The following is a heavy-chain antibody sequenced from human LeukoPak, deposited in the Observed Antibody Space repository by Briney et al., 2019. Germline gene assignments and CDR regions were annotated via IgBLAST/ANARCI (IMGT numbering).Heavy chain of an antibody. CDR3: ARGRGLTLSYHYFDY. CDR1: GFTFSPLG. D-gene: IGHD3-10*01. Sequence: QPGGSVRLSCAASGFTFSPLGMNWVRQAPGRGLEWVSYISSGSSTTYYADSVKGRFTISRDNAKNSLYLQVNSLRDEDTAVYYCARGRGLTLSYHYFDYWGQGTLLTVSS. CDR2: ISSGSSTT. J-gene: IGHJ4*02. V-gene: IGHV3-48*02.